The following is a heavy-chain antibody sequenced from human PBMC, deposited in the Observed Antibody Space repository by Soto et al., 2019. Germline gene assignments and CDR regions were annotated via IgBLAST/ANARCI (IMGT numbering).Heavy chain of an antibody. J-gene: IGHJ3*02. CDR2: ISYDGSNK. CDR1: GFTFSSYG. V-gene: IGHV3-30*18. CDR3: AKDRGGAYCGGDCYDAFDI. D-gene: IGHD2-21*02. Sequence: LRLSGAASGFTFSSYGMHWVRQAPGKGLEWVAVISYDGSNKYYADSVKGRFTISRDNSKNTLYLQMNSLRAEDTAVYYCAKDRGGAYCGGDCYDAFDIWGQGTMVTVSS.